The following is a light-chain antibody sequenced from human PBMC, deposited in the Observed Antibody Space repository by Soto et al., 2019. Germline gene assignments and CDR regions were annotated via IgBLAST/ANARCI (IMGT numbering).Light chain of an antibody. J-gene: IGKJ1*01. CDR3: QNYNTAPWT. V-gene: IGKV1-27*01. CDR1: QGISNY. Sequence: DIQMTQSPSSLSASLGDTVTITCRASQGISNYLVWYQQKPGKVPRLLIYAASTLQSGVPSRFSGSGSRTDFTLTISSLQPEDVATYFCQNYNTAPWTFGQGTKVEMK. CDR2: AAS.